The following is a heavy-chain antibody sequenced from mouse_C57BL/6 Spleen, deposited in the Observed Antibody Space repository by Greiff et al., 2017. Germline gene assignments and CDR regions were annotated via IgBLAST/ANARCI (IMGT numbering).Heavy chain of an antibody. CDR2: INPNNGGT. D-gene: IGHD1-1*01. J-gene: IGHJ4*01. V-gene: IGHV1-26*01. Sequence: VQLKQSGPELVKPGASVKISCKASGYTFTDYYMNWVKQSHGKSLEWIGDINPNNGGTSYNQKFKGKATLTVDKSSSTAYMELRSLTSEDSAVYYCARGGYGSSFYAMDYWGQGTSVTVSS. CDR1: GYTFTDYY. CDR3: ARGGYGSSFYAMDY.